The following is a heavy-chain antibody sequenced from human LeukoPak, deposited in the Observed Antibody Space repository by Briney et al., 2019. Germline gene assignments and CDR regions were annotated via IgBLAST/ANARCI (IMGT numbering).Heavy chain of an antibody. CDR2: INHGGTT. V-gene: IGHV4-34*01. CDR1: GASFSVFY. J-gene: IGHJ4*02. CDR3: ARHVPRLLRIAAAGTDYFDY. Sequence: KPSETLSLTCALYGASFSVFYWSWNRQPPGKVLEWVGEINHGGTTNYNPSLKSRVPISVDTPTNQFSLKLSSGTAADTAVYYCARHVPRLLRIAAAGTDYFDYWGQGTLVTVSS. D-gene: IGHD6-13*01.